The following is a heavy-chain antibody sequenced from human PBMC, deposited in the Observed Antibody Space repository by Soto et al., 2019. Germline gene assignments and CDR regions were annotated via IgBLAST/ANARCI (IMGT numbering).Heavy chain of an antibody. CDR2: MNSDGRTT. CDR3: ATAEVDY. CDR1: GFNFGNNW. Sequence: WGSLRLSWAASGFNFGNNWMHWVRQAPGKGLEWVSRMNSDGRTTNYADSVKGRFTVSRDNVKNTLYLQMNSLRAEDTAVYYCATAEVDYWGPGTLVTVSS. V-gene: IGHV3-74*01. J-gene: IGHJ4*02.